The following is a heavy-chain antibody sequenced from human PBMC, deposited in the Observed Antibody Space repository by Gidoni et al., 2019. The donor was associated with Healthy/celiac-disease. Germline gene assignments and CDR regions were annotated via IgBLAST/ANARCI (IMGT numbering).Heavy chain of an antibody. CDR1: GFTFSSYA. CDR3: AKDMRSYYGMDV. Sequence: EVQLLESGGGLVQPGGSLRLSCAASGFTFSSYAMSWVRQAPGKGLEWVSAISGCGGSTYYADSVKGRFTISRDNSKNTLYLQMNSLRAEDTAVYYCAKDMRSYYGMDVWGQGTTVTVSS. D-gene: IGHD3-16*01. V-gene: IGHV3-23*01. J-gene: IGHJ6*02. CDR2: ISGCGGST.